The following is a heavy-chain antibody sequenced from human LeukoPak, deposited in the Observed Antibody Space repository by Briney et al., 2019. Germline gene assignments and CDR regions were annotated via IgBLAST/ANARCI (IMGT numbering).Heavy chain of an antibody. V-gene: IGHV3-7*01. CDR3: ARAWPKGGSYFDY. Sequence: SGGSLRLSCAASGFVFSNYWMSWVRQAPGKGLEWVANIKPDGTEKYYVDSLKGRFTISRDNTKNSLYLQMSSLRVEDTAVYYCARAWPKGGSYFDYWGQGTLVTVSS. D-gene: IGHD3-16*01. CDR1: GFVFSNYW. J-gene: IGHJ4*02. CDR2: IKPDGTEK.